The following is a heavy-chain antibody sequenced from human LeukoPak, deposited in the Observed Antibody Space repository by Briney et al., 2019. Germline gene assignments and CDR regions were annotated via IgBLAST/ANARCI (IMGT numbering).Heavy chain of an antibody. CDR2: IIPIFGTA. CDR3: ARGGPRIAAAWPGWFDP. V-gene: IGHV1-69*13. CDR1: GGTFSSYA. J-gene: IGHJ5*02. Sequence: GASVKVSCKASGGTFSSYAISWVRQAPGQGLEWMGGIIPIFGTANYAQKFQGRVTITADESTSTAYMELSSLRSEDTAMYYCARGGPRIAAAWPGWFDPWGQGTLATVSS. D-gene: IGHD6-13*01.